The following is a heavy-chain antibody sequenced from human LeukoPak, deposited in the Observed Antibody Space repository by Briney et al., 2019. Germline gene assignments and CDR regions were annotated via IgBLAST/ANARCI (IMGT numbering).Heavy chain of an antibody. Sequence: GGSLRLSCAASGFTFSSYNMIWARQAPGKGLEWVASINSSSSYIYYADSVKGRITISRDNDENALYLQMNSLRGEETAVYSCARFISSIWYCDFWGQGTLVTVFS. CDR3: ARFISSIWYCDF. CDR1: GFTFSSYN. CDR2: INSSSSYI. J-gene: IGHJ4*02. D-gene: IGHD6-13*01. V-gene: IGHV3-21*01.